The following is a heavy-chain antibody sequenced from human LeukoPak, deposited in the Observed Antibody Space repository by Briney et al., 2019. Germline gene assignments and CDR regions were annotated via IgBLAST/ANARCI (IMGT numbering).Heavy chain of an antibody. Sequence: GGSLRLSCAASGFTFSDYYMSWIRQAPGKGLEWVSYISHRVSDVQYADSVKGRFTISRDNSKNTLYLQMNSLRAEDTAVYYCAREGEYGDYVDYWGQGTLVTVSS. CDR3: AREGEYGDYVDY. CDR2: ISHRVSDV. D-gene: IGHD4-17*01. V-gene: IGHV3-11*01. J-gene: IGHJ4*02. CDR1: GFTFSDYY.